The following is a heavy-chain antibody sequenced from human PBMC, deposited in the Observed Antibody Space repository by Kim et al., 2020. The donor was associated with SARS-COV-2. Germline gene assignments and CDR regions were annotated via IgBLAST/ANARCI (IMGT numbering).Heavy chain of an antibody. CDR3: ATSHPTAGTTGFDS. Sequence: GGSLRLSCAASGFTFSNYVMNWVRQAPGKGMEWVSLISGRGTSTHYADPVKGRLTVSRDNSKNTVYLQMNSLRVDDTAIYYCATSHPTAGTTGFDSWGQG. V-gene: IGHV3-23*01. CDR1: GFTFSNYV. J-gene: IGHJ5*02. CDR2: ISGRGTST. D-gene: IGHD4-17*01.